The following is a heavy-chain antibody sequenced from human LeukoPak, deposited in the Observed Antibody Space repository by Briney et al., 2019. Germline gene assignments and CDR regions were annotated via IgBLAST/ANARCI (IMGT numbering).Heavy chain of an antibody. J-gene: IGHJ3*02. V-gene: IGHV3-30-3*01. CDR2: ISYDGTNK. CDR1: GFTFSTYA. D-gene: IGHD7-27*01. CDR3: AREILTGYAFDI. Sequence: PGRSLRLSCAASGFTFSTYAMNWVRQAPGKGLEWVAFISYDGTNKYCADSVKGRFTISRDNSKNTLYLQMNSLRAEDTALYYCAREILTGYAFDIWGQGTMVTVSS.